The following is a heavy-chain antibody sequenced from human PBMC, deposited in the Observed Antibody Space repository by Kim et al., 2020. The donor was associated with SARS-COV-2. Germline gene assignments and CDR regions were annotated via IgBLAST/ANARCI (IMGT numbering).Heavy chain of an antibody. CDR3: ARDPAATLRWFDL. CDR2: ITGSGDSR. CDR1: GFTFSTYA. D-gene: IGHD6-25*01. V-gene: IGHV3-23*01. Sequence: GGSLRLSCAASGFTFSTYAMSWVRQPLGKGLEWVSVITGSGDSRYYADSVKGRFIISRDNSETTLYLQMNSLRVEDTAVYYCARDPAATLRWFDLWGQGTLLIVSS. J-gene: IGHJ5*02.